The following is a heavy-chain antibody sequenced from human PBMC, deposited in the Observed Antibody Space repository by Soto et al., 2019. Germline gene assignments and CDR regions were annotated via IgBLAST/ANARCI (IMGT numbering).Heavy chain of an antibody. J-gene: IGHJ6*02. D-gene: IGHD3-10*01. CDR2: ISYDGSNK. Sequence: QVQLVESGGGVVQPGRSLRLSCAASGFTFSSYGMHWVRQAPGEGLEWVAVISYDGSNKYYADSVKGRFTISRDNSKNTLYLQMNSLRAEDTAVYYCAKGPHYYGSGAYYYYYYGMDVWGQGTTVTVSS. CDR3: AKGPHYYGSGAYYYYYYGMDV. V-gene: IGHV3-30*18. CDR1: GFTFSSYG.